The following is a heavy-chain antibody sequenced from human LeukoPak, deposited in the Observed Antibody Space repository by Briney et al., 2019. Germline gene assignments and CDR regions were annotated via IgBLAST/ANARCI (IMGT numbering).Heavy chain of an antibody. J-gene: IGHJ4*02. D-gene: IGHD3-22*01. CDR1: GFTFSSYA. CDR3: AREQWGYYHDSSGLDY. V-gene: IGHV3-30*04. Sequence: GGSLRLSCAASGFTFSSYAMHWVRQAPGKGLEWVAVISYDGSNKYYADSVKGRFTISRDNSKNTLYLQMNSLRAEDTAVYYCAREQWGYYHDSSGLDYWGQGTLVTVSS. CDR2: ISYDGSNK.